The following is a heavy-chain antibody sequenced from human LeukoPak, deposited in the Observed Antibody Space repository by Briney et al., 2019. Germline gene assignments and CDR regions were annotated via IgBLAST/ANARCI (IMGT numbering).Heavy chain of an antibody. J-gene: IGHJ4*02. D-gene: IGHD2-15*01. CDR2: IYYSGST. V-gene: IGHV4-59*12. Sequence: SETLSLTCTVSGGSISSYYWSWIRQPPGKGLEWIGSIYYSGSTYYNPSLKSRVTISVDTSKNQFSLKLSSVTAADTAVYYCARVSATAFDYWGQGTLVTVSS. CDR3: ARVSATAFDY. CDR1: GGSISSYY.